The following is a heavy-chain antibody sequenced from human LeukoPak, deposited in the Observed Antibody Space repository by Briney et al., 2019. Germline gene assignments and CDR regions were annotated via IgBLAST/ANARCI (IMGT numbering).Heavy chain of an antibody. CDR2: IRSKANTYAT. V-gene: IGHV3-73*01. D-gene: IGHD3-3*01. J-gene: IGHJ4*02. CDR3: TPTLWSGSDYFDY. Sequence: GGSLRLSCAASGFTFSGSSMHWVRQASGKGLEWVGRIRSKANTYATSYAASVKGRFTISRDDSKNRAYLQMNSLKTEDTAVYYCTPTLWSGSDYFDYWGQGTLVTVSS. CDR1: GFTFSGSS.